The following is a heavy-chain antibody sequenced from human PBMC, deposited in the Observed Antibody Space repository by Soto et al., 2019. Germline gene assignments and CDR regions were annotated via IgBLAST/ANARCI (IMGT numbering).Heavy chain of an antibody. D-gene: IGHD3-3*01. Sequence: SETLSLTCTVSGGSISSSSYYWGWIRQPPGKGLEWIGSIYYSGSTYYNPSLKSRVTISVDTSKNQFSLKLSSVTAADTAVYYCARAPYYDFWSGYSNILDYWGQGTLVT. CDR3: ARAPYYDFWSGYSNILDY. CDR2: IYYSGST. J-gene: IGHJ4*02. V-gene: IGHV4-39*01. CDR1: GGSISSSSYY.